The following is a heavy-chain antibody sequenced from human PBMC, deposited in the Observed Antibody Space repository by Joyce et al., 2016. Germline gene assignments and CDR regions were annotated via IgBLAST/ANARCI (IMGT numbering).Heavy chain of an antibody. D-gene: IGHD4-23*01. V-gene: IGHV5-10-1*03. Sequence: EDHLVQSGAEMKKPGESLRISCMVSGYTFVNYWISWVRQMPCKGREWMGRIDPNDSGTDYSPSFQGHVTISADKSISTAYLQWSSLKASDTAIYYCARHRGGGNFVPFDYWGQGTLVTVSS. CDR1: GYTFVNYW. CDR2: IDPNDSGT. J-gene: IGHJ4*02. CDR3: ARHRGGGNFVPFDY.